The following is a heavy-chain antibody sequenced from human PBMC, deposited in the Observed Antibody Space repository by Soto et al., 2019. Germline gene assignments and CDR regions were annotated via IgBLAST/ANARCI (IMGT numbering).Heavy chain of an antibody. Sequence: QVQLVESGGGVVQPGRSLRLSCAASGFTFSNYAMHWVRQAPGQWLDCVAVVSFAGSNSYYADSVKGRFTISRDNSKNTLFLQMNSLGPEDTAVYFCASPIVPAIQTLPYYFYGLDVWGQGTTVTVSS. J-gene: IGHJ6*02. D-gene: IGHD2-2*01. CDR2: VSFAGSNS. CDR1: GFTFSNYA. V-gene: IGHV3-30-3*01. CDR3: ASPIVPAIQTLPYYFYGLDV.